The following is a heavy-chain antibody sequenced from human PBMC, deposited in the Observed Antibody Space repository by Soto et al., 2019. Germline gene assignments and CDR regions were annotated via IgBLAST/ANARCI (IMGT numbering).Heavy chain of an antibody. CDR3: TTALLAVACRWGNYYDVMAF. Sequence: RGSLRLSCAASALTFSSAWMSWVRQALGKGLEWVGRIKSKTDGGTTDYAAPVKGRFTISRDDSKNTLYLQMNSLKAEDTAVYYCTTALLAVACRWGNYYDVMAFWGQGSTV. V-gene: IGHV3-15*01. CDR2: IKSKTDGGTT. CDR1: ALTFSSAW. J-gene: IGHJ6*02. D-gene: IGHD6-19*01.